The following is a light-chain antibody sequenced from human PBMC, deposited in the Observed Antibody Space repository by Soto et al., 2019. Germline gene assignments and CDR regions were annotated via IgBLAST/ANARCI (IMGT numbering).Light chain of an antibody. CDR1: QSISSW. V-gene: IGKV1-5*03. CDR2: KAS. J-gene: IGKJ1*01. Sequence: DIPMTQSPSTLSASVGDRVTITCRASQSISSWLAWYQQKPRKAPKLLIYKASSLESGVPSRFSGSGSGTEFTLTISSLQPDDFATYYCQQYSSSPTFGQGTKVEIK. CDR3: QQYSSSPT.